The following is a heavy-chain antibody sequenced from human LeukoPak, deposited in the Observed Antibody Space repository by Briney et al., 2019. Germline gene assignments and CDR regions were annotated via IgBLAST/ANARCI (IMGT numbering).Heavy chain of an antibody. Sequence: GGSLRLSCAASGFTFSRYTMNWVRQAPGKGLEWVSSISSSSSYIYYADSVKGRFTISRDNAKNSLYLQMNSLRAEDTAVYYCAELGITMIGGVWGKGTTVTISS. V-gene: IGHV3-21*01. CDR2: ISSSSSYI. CDR1: GFTFSRYT. D-gene: IGHD3-10*02. J-gene: IGHJ6*04. CDR3: AELGITMIGGV.